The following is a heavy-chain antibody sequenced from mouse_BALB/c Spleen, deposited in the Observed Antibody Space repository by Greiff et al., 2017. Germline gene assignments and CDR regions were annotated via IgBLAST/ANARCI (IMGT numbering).Heavy chain of an antibody. J-gene: IGHJ4*01. CDR1: GYAFSSSW. V-gene: IGHV1-82*01. D-gene: IGHD2-14*01. CDR2: IYPGDGDT. Sequence: QVQLQQSGPELVKPGASVKISCKASGYAFSSSWMNWVKQRPGQGLEWIGRIYPGDGDTNYNEKFKGKATLTADTSSSTAYMQLSSLTSEDSAIYYCARYPWDYRMDYWGQGTSVTVSS. CDR3: ARYPWDYRMDY.